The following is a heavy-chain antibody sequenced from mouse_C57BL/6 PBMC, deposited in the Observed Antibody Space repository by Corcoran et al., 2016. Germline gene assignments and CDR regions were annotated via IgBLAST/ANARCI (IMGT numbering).Heavy chain of an antibody. J-gene: IGHJ1*03. CDR1: GYTFTTYG. CDR3: ARGGNYGYFDV. D-gene: IGHD2-1*01. V-gene: IGHV9-3*01. Sequence: QIQLVQSGPELKKPGETVKISCKASGYTFTTYGMSWVKQAPGKGLKWMGWINTYSGVPTYADDFKGRFAFSLETSASTAYLQINNLKNEDTATYCCARGGNYGYFDVWGTGTTVTVSS. CDR2: INTYSGVP.